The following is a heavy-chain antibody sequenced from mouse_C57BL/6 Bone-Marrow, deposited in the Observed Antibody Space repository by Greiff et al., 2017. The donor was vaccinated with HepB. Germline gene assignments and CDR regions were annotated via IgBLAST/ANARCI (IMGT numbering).Heavy chain of an antibody. CDR1: GYTFTSYW. Sequence: QVQLQQPGAELVKPGASVKLSCKASGYTFTSYWMQWVKQRPGQGLEWIGEINPSDSYTNYNQKFKGKATLTVDTSSSTAYMQLSSLTSEDSAVYYCARERVYDYGKEYFDVGGTGTTFTVSS. CDR2: INPSDSYT. V-gene: IGHV1-50*01. J-gene: IGHJ1*03. CDR3: ARERVYDYGKEYFDV. D-gene: IGHD2-4*01.